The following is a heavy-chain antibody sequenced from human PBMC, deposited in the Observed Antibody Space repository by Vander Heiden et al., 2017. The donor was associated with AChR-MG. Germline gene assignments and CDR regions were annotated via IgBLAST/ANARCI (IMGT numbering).Heavy chain of an antibody. V-gene: IGHV4-59*08. CDR1: GGSISSYY. CDR3: ARNRACYFGDYSIHDY. Sequence: QVQLQESGPGLVKPSETLSLTCTVSGGSISSYYWSWIRQPPGKGLEWIGYIYYSGSTKYNPSLKSRVTISVDTSKNQCSLKLSSVTAPETAVYYCARNRACYFGDYSIHDYWGQGTLVTVSS. D-gene: IGHD4-17*01. J-gene: IGHJ4*02. CDR2: IYYSGST.